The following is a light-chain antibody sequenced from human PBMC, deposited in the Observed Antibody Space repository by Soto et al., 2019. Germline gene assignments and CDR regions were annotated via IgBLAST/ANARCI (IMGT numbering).Light chain of an antibody. V-gene: IGKV3-20*01. CDR3: QQYGNSPLVT. CDR1: QSVSSSY. Sequence: EIVLTQSPGTLSLSPGERATLSCRASQSVSSSYLAWYQQKPGQAPRLLIYGASSRATGIPDRFSGSGSGTGFTLTISRLEPEDFAVYYCQQYGNSPLVTFGQGTRLEI. J-gene: IGKJ5*01. CDR2: GAS.